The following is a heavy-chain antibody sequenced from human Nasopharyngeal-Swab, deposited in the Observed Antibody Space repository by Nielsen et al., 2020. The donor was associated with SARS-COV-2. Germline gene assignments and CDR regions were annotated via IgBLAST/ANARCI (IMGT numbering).Heavy chain of an antibody. J-gene: IGHJ4*02. CDR3: ARGDSSGWAFDY. V-gene: IGHV4-59*08. D-gene: IGHD6-19*01. Sequence: WIRQPPGKGLECIGNIYYSGSTDYNPSLKSRVTISVYKSKNQFSLKLSSVTAADTAVYYCARGDSSGWAFDYWGQGTLVTVSS. CDR2: IYYSGST.